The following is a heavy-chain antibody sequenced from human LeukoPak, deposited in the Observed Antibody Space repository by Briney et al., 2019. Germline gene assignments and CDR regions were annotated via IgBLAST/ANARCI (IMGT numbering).Heavy chain of an antibody. V-gene: IGHV3-30*04. Sequence: QPGRSLRLSCAASGFTLSSYAMHWVRQAPGKGLEWVAVIPYDGSNEYYADSVKGRFTISRDNSKNTLYLQMNSLRPEDTAVYYCARGTYYYDSGGYYPGYWGQGTLVTVSS. CDR1: GFTLSSYA. D-gene: IGHD3-22*01. CDR2: IPYDGSNE. J-gene: IGHJ4*02. CDR3: ARGTYYYDSGGYYPGY.